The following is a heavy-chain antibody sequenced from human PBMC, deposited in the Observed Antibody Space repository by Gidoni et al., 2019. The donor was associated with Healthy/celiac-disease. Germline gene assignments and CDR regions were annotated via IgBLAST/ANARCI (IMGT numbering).Heavy chain of an antibody. Sequence: QVQLQESGPGLVKPSETLSLTCPVSGGSISSYYWSWIRQPPGKGLEWIGYIYYSGSTNYNPSLKSRVTISVDTSKNQFSLKLSSVTAADTAVYYCARVRVEWELLYFDLWGRGTLVTVSS. D-gene: IGHD1-26*01. CDR3: ARVRVEWELLYFDL. CDR2: IYYSGST. V-gene: IGHV4-59*01. CDR1: GGSISSYY. J-gene: IGHJ2*01.